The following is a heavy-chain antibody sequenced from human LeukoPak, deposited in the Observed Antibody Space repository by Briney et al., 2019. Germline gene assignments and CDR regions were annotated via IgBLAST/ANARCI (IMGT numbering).Heavy chain of an antibody. V-gene: IGHV1-3*01. CDR3: ARLSPLRVKGGRYYFDY. Sequence: NFQGRVSITRDTSANTAYMELSSLRSEDTAVYYCARLSPLRVKGGRYYFDYWGQGTLVTVSS. D-gene: IGHD2-15*01. J-gene: IGHJ4*02.